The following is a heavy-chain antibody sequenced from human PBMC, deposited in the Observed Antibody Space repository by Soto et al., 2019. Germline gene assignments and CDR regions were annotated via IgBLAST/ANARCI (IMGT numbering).Heavy chain of an antibody. D-gene: IGHD4-17*01. CDR2: IKSKTDGGTT. Sequence: GGSLRLSCAASGFTFSNAWMNWVRQAPGKGLEWVGRIKSKTDGGTTDYAAPVKGRFTISRDDSKNTLYLQMNSLKTEDTAVYYCTATGDYGIDYYYGMDVWGRGTTVTVSS. CDR1: GFTFSNAW. J-gene: IGHJ6*02. CDR3: TATGDYGIDYYYGMDV. V-gene: IGHV3-15*07.